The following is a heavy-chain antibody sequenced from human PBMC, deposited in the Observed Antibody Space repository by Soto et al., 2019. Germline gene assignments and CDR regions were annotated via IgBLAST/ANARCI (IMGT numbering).Heavy chain of an antibody. D-gene: IGHD1-1*01. V-gene: IGHV3-30*18. CDR3: AKAERLLVGVEDY. CDR1: GFTFSSYG. Sequence: QVQLVESGGGVVQPGRSLRLSCAASGFTFSSYGMHWVRQAPGKGLEWVAVISYDGSNKYYADSVKGRFTISRDNSNNTLYLQMNSLRAEDTAVYYCAKAERLLVGVEDYWGQGTLVTVSS. CDR2: ISYDGSNK. J-gene: IGHJ4*02.